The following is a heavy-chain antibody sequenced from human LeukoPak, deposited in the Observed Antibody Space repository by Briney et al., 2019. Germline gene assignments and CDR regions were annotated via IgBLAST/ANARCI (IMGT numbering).Heavy chain of an antibody. CDR2: IIPIFGTA. V-gene: IGHV1-69*06. CDR3: AKQGAARQDYYMDV. Sequence: GASVKVSCKASGDSFSSYAITWVRQAPGQGLEWLGRIIPIFGTANYPQKFQGRVTITADILSSTAYIEMTNLTSDDTAVYFCAKQGAARQDYYMDVWGNGTTVSVSS. J-gene: IGHJ6*03. CDR1: GDSFSSYA. D-gene: IGHD5-18*01.